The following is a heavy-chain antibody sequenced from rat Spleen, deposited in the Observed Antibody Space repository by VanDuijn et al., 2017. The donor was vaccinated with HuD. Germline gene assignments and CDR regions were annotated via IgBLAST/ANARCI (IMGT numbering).Heavy chain of an antibody. J-gene: IGHJ2*01. CDR1: GFTFSDFY. Sequence: EVQLVESDGGLVQPGRSLKLSCAASGFTFSDFYMAWVRQAPTKGLEWVATISDDGSTTYYRDSVKGRFTISRDNAKSTLYLQMNSLRSEDTATYYCARHEDYGGYSRDYFGYWGQGVMVTVSS. V-gene: IGHV5-22*01. D-gene: IGHD1-11*01. CDR2: ISDDGSTT. CDR3: ARHEDYGGYSRDYFGY.